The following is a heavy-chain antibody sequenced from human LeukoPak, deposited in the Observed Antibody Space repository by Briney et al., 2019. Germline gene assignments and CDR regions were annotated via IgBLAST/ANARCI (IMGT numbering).Heavy chain of an antibody. CDR3: ARDDFWSGYRSGMDV. Sequence: PSETLSLTCTVSGGSISSGGYYWSWIRQHPGKGLEWIGYIYYSGSTYYNPSLKSRDTISVDTSKNQFSLKLSSVTAADTAVYYCARDDFWSGYRSGMDVWGQGTTVTVSS. V-gene: IGHV4-31*03. D-gene: IGHD3-3*01. CDR1: GGSISSGGYY. J-gene: IGHJ6*02. CDR2: IYYSGST.